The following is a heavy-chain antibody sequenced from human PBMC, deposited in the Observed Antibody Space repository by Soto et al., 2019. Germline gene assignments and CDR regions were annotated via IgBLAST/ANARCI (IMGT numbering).Heavy chain of an antibody. J-gene: IGHJ5*02. V-gene: IGHV1-69*13. CDR3: AWVTGTTSRAYWFDA. CDR2: IIPIFGTA. CDR1: GGTFSSYA. D-gene: IGHD1-20*01. Sequence: SVKVSCKASGGTFSSYAISWVRQAPGQGLEWMGGIIPIFGTANYAQKFQGRVTITADESTSTAYMEPSSLRSEDTAVYYCAWVTGTTSRAYWFDAWGQGTLVTVSS.